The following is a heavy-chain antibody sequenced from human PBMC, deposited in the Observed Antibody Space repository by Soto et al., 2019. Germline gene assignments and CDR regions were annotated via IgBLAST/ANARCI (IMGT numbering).Heavy chain of an antibody. J-gene: IGHJ4*02. V-gene: IGHV3-30*18. CDR2: ISYDGSNK. CDR3: AKGHSGGTFDY. CDR1: GFTFSSYG. Sequence: QVQLVESGGGVVQPGRSLRLSCAASGFTFSSYGMHWVRQAPGKGLEWVAVISYDGSNKYYADSMKGRFTISRDNSKNTLYLQMNSLRAEDTAVYYCAKGHSGGTFDYWGQGTLVTVSS. D-gene: IGHD2-15*01.